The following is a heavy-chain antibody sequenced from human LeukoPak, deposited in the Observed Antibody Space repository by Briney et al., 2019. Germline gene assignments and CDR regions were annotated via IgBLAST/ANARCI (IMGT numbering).Heavy chain of an antibody. D-gene: IGHD4-17*01. V-gene: IGHV3-7*03. CDR3: ANIDGDYEFFEF. Sequence: GGSLRLSCAASGFAFSSFWMSWVRQAPGKGLEWGANIKQDGSEEYYVDSVKGRFTISRDNAKNSLYLQMNSLRVEDTAIYYCANIDGDYEFFEFWGQGTLVTVSS. CDR1: GFAFSSFW. J-gene: IGHJ4*02. CDR2: IKQDGSEE.